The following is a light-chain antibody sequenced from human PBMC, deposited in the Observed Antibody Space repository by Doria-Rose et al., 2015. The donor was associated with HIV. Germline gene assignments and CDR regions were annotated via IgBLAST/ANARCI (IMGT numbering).Light chain of an antibody. J-gene: IGKJ1*01. CDR3: QQYASSRT. CDR1: QSVSANY. Sequence: TQSPGTLSLSPGERATLSCRASQSVSANYLAWYQQRPGQSPRLLIYGASSRATDIPDRLSGSGSGTDFILAISRLEPEDLAVYYCQQYASSRTFGQGTKVEIK. CDR2: GAS. V-gene: IGKV3-20*01.